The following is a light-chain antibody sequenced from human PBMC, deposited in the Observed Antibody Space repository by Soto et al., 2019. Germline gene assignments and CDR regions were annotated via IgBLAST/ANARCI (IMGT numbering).Light chain of an antibody. V-gene: IGLV1-47*01. J-gene: IGLJ2*01. CDR2: RNN. CDR1: SSNIGSNY. Sequence: QSVLTQPPSASGTPGQRVTISCSGSSSNIGSNYLYWYQQLPGTAPKLLIYRNNERPSGVPDRFSGSKSGTSAFLAISGLRSEDEADYYCAAWDDSLSAVVFGGGTKLTVL. CDR3: AAWDDSLSAVV.